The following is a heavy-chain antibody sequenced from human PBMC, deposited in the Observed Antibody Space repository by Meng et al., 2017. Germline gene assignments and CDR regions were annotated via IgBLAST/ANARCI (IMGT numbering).Heavy chain of an antibody. CDR2: IYYSGST. CDR1: GGSVSSGSYY. Sequence: SETLSLTCTVSGGSVSSGSYYWSWIRQPPWKGLEWIGYIYYSGSTNYNPSLKSRVTISVDTSKNQFSLKLSSVTAADTAVYYCARGARDSGWSYWGQGTLVTVSS. CDR3: ARGARDSGWSY. V-gene: IGHV4-61*01. D-gene: IGHD6-19*01. J-gene: IGHJ4*02.